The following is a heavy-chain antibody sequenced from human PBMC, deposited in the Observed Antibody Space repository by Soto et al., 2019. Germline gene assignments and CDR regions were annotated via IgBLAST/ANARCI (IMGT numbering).Heavy chain of an antibody. CDR3: AKDLGITIFGVPTYYYYGMDV. CDR2: ISYDGSNK. CDR1: GFTFSSYG. Sequence: PGGSLRLSCAASGFTFSSYGMHWVRQAPGKGLEWVAVISYDGSNKYYADSVKGRFTISRDNSKNTLYLQMDSLRAEDTAVYYCAKDLGITIFGVPTYYYYGMDVWGQGTTVTVSS. D-gene: IGHD3-3*01. V-gene: IGHV3-30*18. J-gene: IGHJ6*02.